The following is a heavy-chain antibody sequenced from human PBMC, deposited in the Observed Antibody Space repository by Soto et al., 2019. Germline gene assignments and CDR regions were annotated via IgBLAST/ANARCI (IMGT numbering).Heavy chain of an antibody. J-gene: IGHJ4*02. Sequence: QVQLQESGPGLVKPSGTLSLTCAVSGDSVSSPYYWGWVRQPPGKGLEWIGQVFHTGTTSYNPSPGRRGTISMDKAINQFSLDLSSVTAADTAVYYCARSAGWYAVHSWGPGTLVIVSS. V-gene: IGHV4-4*02. CDR3: ARSAGWYAVHS. CDR1: GDSVSSPYY. D-gene: IGHD6-19*01. CDR2: VFHTGTT.